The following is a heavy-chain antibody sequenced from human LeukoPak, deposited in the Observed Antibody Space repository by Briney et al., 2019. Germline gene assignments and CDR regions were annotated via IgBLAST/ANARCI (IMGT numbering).Heavy chain of an antibody. CDR2: IGHNGTT. CDR1: GGSFSDYN. J-gene: IGHJ4*02. CDR3: TRPSGGTPFKRFDY. Sequence: SETLSLTCSVYGGSFSDYNWTWIRQPPGKGLEWIGEIGHNGTTNYNPSLKGRVTISLDTSKNQFSLKLTSVTAADTAVYYCTRPSGGTPFKRFDYWGQGTLVTVSS. V-gene: IGHV4-34*01. D-gene: IGHD1-1*01.